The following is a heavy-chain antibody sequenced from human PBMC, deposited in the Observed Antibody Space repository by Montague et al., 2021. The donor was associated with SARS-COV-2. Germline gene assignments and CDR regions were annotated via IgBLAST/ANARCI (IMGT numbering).Heavy chain of an antibody. CDR1: GGSFSGYY. CDR2: INHSGST. V-gene: IGHV4-34*01. J-gene: IGHJ6*02. Sequence: SETLSLTCAVYGGSFSGYYWSWIRQPPGRGLEWIGEINHSGSTNYNPSLKSRVTKSVDTSKNQFSLKLSSMTAADTAVYYCARVRAVPAAMRIFSLGRSYYGMDVWGQGTTVTVTS. D-gene: IGHD2-2*01. CDR3: ARVRAVPAAMRIFSLGRSYYGMDV.